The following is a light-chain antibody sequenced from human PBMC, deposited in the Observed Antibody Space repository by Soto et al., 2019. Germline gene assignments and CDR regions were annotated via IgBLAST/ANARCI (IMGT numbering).Light chain of an antibody. CDR1: QSVRSY. CDR2: EAS. CDR3: QHRSNWPPT. V-gene: IGKV3-11*01. Sequence: DIVLTQSPATLSLSPGDRATLSCRASQSVRSYLAWYQQKPGQAPRLLIYEASIRATGIPARFSGSGSGTDFTLTISRLEPDDFAVYYCQHRSNWPPTFGGGTKVEIK. J-gene: IGKJ4*01.